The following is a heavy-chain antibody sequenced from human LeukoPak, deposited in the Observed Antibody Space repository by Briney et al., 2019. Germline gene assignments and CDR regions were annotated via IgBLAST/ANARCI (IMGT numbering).Heavy chain of an antibody. CDR2: VKQDGSER. Sequence: GGSLRLSCVASGFTFSSYWMAWVRQAPGKGLEWVANVKQDGSERYYVESVKGRLTISRDNAKKSLYLQMNSLRAEDTAVYYCARVPVDTTMVSHIDYWGQGTLVTVSS. D-gene: IGHD5-18*01. CDR1: GFTFSSYW. CDR3: ARVPVDTTMVSHIDY. V-gene: IGHV3-7*01. J-gene: IGHJ4*02.